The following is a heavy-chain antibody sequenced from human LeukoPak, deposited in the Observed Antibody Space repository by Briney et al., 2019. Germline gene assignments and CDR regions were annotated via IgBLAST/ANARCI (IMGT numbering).Heavy chain of an antibody. Sequence: AASVKVSCKASGGTFSSYAISWVRQAPGQGLEWMGRINPILGIANYAQKFQGRVTITADKSTSTAYMELSSLRSEDTAVYYCARAAPGTGNFDYWGQGTLVTVSS. J-gene: IGHJ4*02. CDR3: ARAAPGTGNFDY. V-gene: IGHV1-69*04. CDR2: INPILGIA. D-gene: IGHD6-13*01. CDR1: GGTFSSYA.